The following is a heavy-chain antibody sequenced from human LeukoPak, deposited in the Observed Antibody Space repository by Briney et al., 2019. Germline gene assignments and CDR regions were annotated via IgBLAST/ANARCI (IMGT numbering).Heavy chain of an antibody. CDR2: ISSSSYI. V-gene: IGHV3-21*01. CDR1: GFTFSSYS. Sequence: GGSLRLSCAASGFTFSSYSMNWVRQAPGKGLEWVSSISSSSYIYYADSVKGRFTISRDNAKNSLYLQMNSLRAEDTAVYYCATISGSFEYLDYWGQGTLVTVSS. J-gene: IGHJ4*02. CDR3: ATISGSFEYLDY. D-gene: IGHD1-26*01.